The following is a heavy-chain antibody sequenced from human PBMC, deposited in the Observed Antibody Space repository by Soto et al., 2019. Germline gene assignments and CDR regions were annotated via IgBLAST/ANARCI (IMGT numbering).Heavy chain of an antibody. Sequence: QVQLVQSGAEVKKPGASVKVSCKASGYTFTTYDISWVRQAPGQGLEWMGRISTYNGDTNYPQSLQGRLTMTTDTSTATASMELRSLGSDDKAVYYCARDPYHVLMVNAPNLYGMDVWGQGTTVTVSS. V-gene: IGHV1-18*01. D-gene: IGHD2-8*01. CDR3: ARDPYHVLMVNAPNLYGMDV. CDR1: GYTFTTYD. J-gene: IGHJ6*02. CDR2: ISTYNGDT.